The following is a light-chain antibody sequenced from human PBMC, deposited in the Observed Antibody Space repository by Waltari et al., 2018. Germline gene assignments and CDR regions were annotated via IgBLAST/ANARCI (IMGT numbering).Light chain of an antibody. CDR1: QDISNY. CDR2: DAS. CDR3: QQYDNLPRT. Sequence: DIQMTQSPSSLSASVGDRVTITCQASQDISNYLNWYQQKPGKAPKLLIYDASNLETGVPSRFIGSESGTDFTFTISSLQPEDIATYYCQQYDNLPRTFGPGTKVDIK. J-gene: IGKJ3*01. V-gene: IGKV1-33*01.